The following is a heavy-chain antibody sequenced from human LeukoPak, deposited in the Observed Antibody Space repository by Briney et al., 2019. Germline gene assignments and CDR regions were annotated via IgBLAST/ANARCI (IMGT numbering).Heavy chain of an antibody. D-gene: IGHD3-22*01. J-gene: IGHJ4*02. V-gene: IGHV1-69*06. CDR1: GGTFSSYA. CDR2: IIPIFGTA. Sequence: GASVKVSCKASGGTFSSYAISWVRQAPGQGLEWMGGIIPIFGTANYAQKFQGRVTITADKSTSTAYMELSSLRSDDTAVYYCARDLTHRRNYDNSGYQIVPAFWGQGTLVTVSS. CDR3: ARDLTHRRNYDNSGYQIVPAF.